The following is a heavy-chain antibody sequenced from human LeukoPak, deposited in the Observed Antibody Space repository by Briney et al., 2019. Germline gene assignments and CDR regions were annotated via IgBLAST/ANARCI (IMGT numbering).Heavy chain of an antibody. Sequence: PGRSLRLSCAASGFTFSSYGMHWVRQAPGKGLEWVAVISYDGSNKYYADSVKGRFTISRDNSKNTLYLQMNSLRAEDTAVYYCAADLGNFDWLFLDYWGQGTPVTVSS. V-gene: IGHV3-30*03. D-gene: IGHD3-9*01. CDR1: GFTFSSYG. CDR3: AADLGNFDWLFLDY. J-gene: IGHJ4*02. CDR2: ISYDGSNK.